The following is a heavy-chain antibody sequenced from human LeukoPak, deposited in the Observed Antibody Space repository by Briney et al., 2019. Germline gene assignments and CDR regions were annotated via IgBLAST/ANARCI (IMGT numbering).Heavy chain of an antibody. D-gene: IGHD6-19*01. CDR2: INPNSGGT. CDR3: ARVGSSGWTHWYFDL. V-gene: IGHV1-2*02. CDR1: GYTFTGYY. J-gene: IGHJ2*01. Sequence: ASVKVSCKASGYTFTGYYMHWVRQAPGQGLEWMGWINPNSGGTNYAQKFQGRVTITRDTSVSTAYMELSRLRSDDTAVYYCARVGSSGWTHWYFDLWGRGTLVTVSS.